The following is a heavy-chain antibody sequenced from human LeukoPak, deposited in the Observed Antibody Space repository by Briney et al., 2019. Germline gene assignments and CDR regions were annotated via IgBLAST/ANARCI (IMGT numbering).Heavy chain of an antibody. CDR1: GYLFTNYW. CDR2: IYPGDSDI. Sequence: GESLKISCKGSGYLFTNYWLGWVRQMPGKGLEWMGIIYPGDSDIRYSPSFQGQVTISADKSISTAYLQWSSLKASDTAMYYCARHPVAFDIWGQGTMVTVSS. V-gene: IGHV5-51*01. J-gene: IGHJ3*02. CDR3: ARHPVAFDI.